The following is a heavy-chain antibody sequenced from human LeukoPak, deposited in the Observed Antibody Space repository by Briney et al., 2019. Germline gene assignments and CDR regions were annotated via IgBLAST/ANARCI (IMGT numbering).Heavy chain of an antibody. CDR2: INPNSGGT. D-gene: IGHD3-10*01. V-gene: IGHV1-2*02. CDR3: ASLAVRGVITFDY. CDR1: GYTFTGYY. Sequence: ASVKVSCKASGYTFTGYYMHWVRQAPGQGLEWMGWINPNSGGTNYAQKFQGRVTMTRDTSISTAYMELSRLRPDDTAVYYCASLAVRGVITFDYWGQGTLVTVSS. J-gene: IGHJ4*02.